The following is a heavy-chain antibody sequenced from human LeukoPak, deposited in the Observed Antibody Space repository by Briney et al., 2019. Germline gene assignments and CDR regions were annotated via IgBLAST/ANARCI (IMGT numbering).Heavy chain of an antibody. CDR3: ARDHWGDYDFWSGYQQAAFDI. V-gene: IGHV3-7*01. Sequence: PGGSLRLSCAASGFTFSSYWMSWVRQAPGKGLEWVANIKQDGSEKYYVDSVKGRFTISRDNAKNTLYLQMNGLRAEDTAVYYCARDHWGDYDFWSGYQQAAFDIWGQGTMVTVSS. CDR2: IKQDGSEK. J-gene: IGHJ3*02. CDR1: GFTFSSYW. D-gene: IGHD3-3*01.